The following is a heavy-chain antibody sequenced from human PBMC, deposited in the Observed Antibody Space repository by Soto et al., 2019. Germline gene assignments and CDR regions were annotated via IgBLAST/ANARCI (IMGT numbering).Heavy chain of an antibody. CDR2: IYYSGST. Sequence: QVQLQESGPGLVKPSQTLSLTCTVSGGSISSGDYYWSWIRQPPGKGLEWIGYIYYSGSTYYNPSLKXXVXIXXDTSKNQFSLKLSSVTAADTAVYYCARGTWDAFDIWGQGTMVTVSS. CDR1: GGSISSGDYY. J-gene: IGHJ3*02. D-gene: IGHD1-1*01. CDR3: ARGTWDAFDI. V-gene: IGHV4-30-4*01.